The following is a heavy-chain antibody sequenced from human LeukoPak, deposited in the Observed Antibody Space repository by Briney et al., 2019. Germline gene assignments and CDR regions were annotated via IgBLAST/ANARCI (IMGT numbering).Heavy chain of an antibody. D-gene: IGHD3-10*01. CDR3: ARRRRLLWFGELRPSAFDI. CDR1: GYSISSGYY. CDR2: IYHSGST. J-gene: IGHJ3*02. V-gene: IGHV4-38-2*02. Sequence: SETLSLTCTVSGYSISSGYYWGWIRQPPGKGLEWIGSIYHSGSTYYNPSLKSRVTISVDTSKNQFSLKLSSVTAADTAVYYCARRRRLLWFGELRPSAFDIWGQGTMVTVSS.